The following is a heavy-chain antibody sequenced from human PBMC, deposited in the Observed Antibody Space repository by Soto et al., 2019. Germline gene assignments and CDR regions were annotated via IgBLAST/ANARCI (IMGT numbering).Heavy chain of an antibody. J-gene: IGHJ4*02. CDR2: IWYDGSNK. V-gene: IGHV3-33*01. CDR1: GFSFSSYG. D-gene: IGHD4-4*01. Sequence: QVQLVESGGGVVQPGRSLRLSCAASGFSFSSYGMHWVRQAPGKGLEWVAVIWYDGSNKYYADSVKGRFTISRDNSKNTLYLQMNSLRAEDTAVYYCARDLDYSGNSHYFDYWGQGTLVTVSS. CDR3: ARDLDYSGNSHYFDY.